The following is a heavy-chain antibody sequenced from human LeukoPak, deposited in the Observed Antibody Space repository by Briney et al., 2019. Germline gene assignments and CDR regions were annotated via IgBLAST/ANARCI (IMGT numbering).Heavy chain of an antibody. CDR2: INHSGST. CDR1: GGSFSGYY. J-gene: IGHJ5*02. Sequence: SAALSLTCAVYGGSFSGYYRSWSRRPPGKGGEGIGEINHSGSTNYNPSLKSRVTISVDTSKTQFSLKLSSVTAADTAVYYCARGGRDYYGSGSSRGYNWLDPWGQGTLVTVSS. CDR3: ARGGRDYYGSGSSRGYNWLDP. D-gene: IGHD3-10*01. V-gene: IGHV4-34*01.